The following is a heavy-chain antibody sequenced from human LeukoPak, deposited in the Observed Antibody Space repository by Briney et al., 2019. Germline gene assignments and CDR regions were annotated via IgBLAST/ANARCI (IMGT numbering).Heavy chain of an antibody. V-gene: IGHV1-69*01. Sequence: GASVKVSFKASGGTFSSYAISWVRQAPGQGLEWMGGIIPIFGTANYAQKFQGRVTITADESTSTAYMELSSLRSEDTAVYYCARDYVRGYSSTTPRYYYGMDVWGQGTTVTVSS. J-gene: IGHJ6*02. D-gene: IGHD6-13*01. CDR1: GGTFSSYA. CDR3: ARDYVRGYSSTTPRYYYGMDV. CDR2: IIPIFGTA.